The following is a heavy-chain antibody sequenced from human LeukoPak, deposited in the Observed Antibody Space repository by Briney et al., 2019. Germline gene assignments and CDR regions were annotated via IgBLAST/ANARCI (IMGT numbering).Heavy chain of an antibody. Sequence: SETLSLTCTVSGGSISSYYWSWIRQPPGKGLEWIGYIYYSGSANYNPSLKSRVTISVDTSKNQFSLKLTSVTAADTAVYYCARFEWGTTTFDYWGQGTLVTVSS. D-gene: IGHD3-9*01. CDR2: IYYSGSA. J-gene: IGHJ4*02. V-gene: IGHV4-59*01. CDR1: GGSISSYY. CDR3: ARFEWGTTTFDY.